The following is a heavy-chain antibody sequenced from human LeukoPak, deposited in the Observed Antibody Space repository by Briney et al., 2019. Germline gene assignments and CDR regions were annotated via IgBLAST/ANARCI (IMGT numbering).Heavy chain of an antibody. V-gene: IGHV1-18*01. CDR2: ISAYNGNT. CDR1: GYTFTTYG. J-gene: IGHJ4*02. D-gene: IGHD3-22*01. CDR3: ARGRVITTIFDY. Sequence: ASVKVSCKASGYTFTTYGISWVRQAPGQGLEWMGWISAYNGNTKYAQKFQGRVTMTTDTSTSTAYMELRSLRSDDTAVYYCARGRVITTIFDYWGQGTLVTVSS.